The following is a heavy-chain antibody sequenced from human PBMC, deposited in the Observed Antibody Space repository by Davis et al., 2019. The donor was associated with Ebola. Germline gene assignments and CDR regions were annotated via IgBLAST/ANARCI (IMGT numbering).Heavy chain of an antibody. CDR1: GFTFSSYS. V-gene: IGHV4-34*01. D-gene: IGHD2-2*01. CDR2: INHSGST. CDR3: TRGFGDQQTYDY. Sequence: ESLKISCAASGFTFSSYSMNWVRQPPGKGLGWIGEINHSGSTNYNPSLKSRVTISVDTSKNQFSLKLTSVTAADTAVYFCTRGFGDQQTYDYWGQGTLVTVSS. J-gene: IGHJ4*02.